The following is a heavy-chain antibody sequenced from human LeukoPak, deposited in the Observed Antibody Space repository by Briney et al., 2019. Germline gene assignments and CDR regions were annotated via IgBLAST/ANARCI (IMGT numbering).Heavy chain of an antibody. D-gene: IGHD2-15*01. J-gene: IGHJ3*01. V-gene: IGHV1-18*01. CDR3: VRQSVISSQYSHLARGL. CDR2: VSGYNGNT. CDR1: GYTFTKYG. Sequence: ASVKVSCKATGYTFTKYGISWLRQAPGQGLEWMGWVSGYNGNTDYAQRLQGRVTMTTHTSTSTAYMELRSLRSDDAAVYYLVRQSVISSQYSHLARGLWAQKTILPVSS.